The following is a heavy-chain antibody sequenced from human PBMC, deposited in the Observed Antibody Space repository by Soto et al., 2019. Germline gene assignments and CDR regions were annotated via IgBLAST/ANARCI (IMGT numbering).Heavy chain of an antibody. CDR3: ARDRLRYNWNDFPYYYYGMDV. D-gene: IGHD1-1*01. Sequence: QVQLVESGGGVVQPGRSLRLSCAASGFTFSSYAMHWVRQAPGKGLEWVAVISYDGSNKYYADPVKGRFTISRDNSKNTLYLQMNSLRAEDTAVYYCARDRLRYNWNDFPYYYYGMDVWGQGTTVTVSS. CDR2: ISYDGSNK. CDR1: GFTFSSYA. V-gene: IGHV3-30-3*01. J-gene: IGHJ6*02.